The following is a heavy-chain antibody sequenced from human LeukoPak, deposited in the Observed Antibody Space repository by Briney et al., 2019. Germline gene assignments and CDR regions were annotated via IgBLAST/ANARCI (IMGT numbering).Heavy chain of an antibody. CDR1: GGSISSYY. J-gene: IGHJ6*03. CDR2: ISYSGST. CDR3: ARGEENWGSTYYYYYMDV. Sequence: SETLSLTCTVSGGSISSYYWNWIRQPPGKGLEWIGYISYSGSTNYNPSLKSRVTISVDTSKNQFSLRLNSVTAADTAVYYCARGEENWGSTYYYYYMDVWDKGTTVTVSS. D-gene: IGHD7-27*01. V-gene: IGHV4-59*01.